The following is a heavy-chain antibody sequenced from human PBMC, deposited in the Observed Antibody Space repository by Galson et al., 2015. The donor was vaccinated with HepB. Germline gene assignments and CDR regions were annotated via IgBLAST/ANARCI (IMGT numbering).Heavy chain of an antibody. V-gene: IGHV1-18*01. D-gene: IGHD6-19*01. J-gene: IGHJ4*02. Sequence: SVKVSCKASGYTFTSYGISWVRQAPGQGLEWMGWISAYNGNTNYAQKLQGRVTMTTDTSTSTAYMELRGLRSDDTAVYYCAREWGSGWYWGPFDYWGQGTLVTVSS. CDR2: ISAYNGNT. CDR3: AREWGSGWYWGPFDY. CDR1: GYTFTSYG.